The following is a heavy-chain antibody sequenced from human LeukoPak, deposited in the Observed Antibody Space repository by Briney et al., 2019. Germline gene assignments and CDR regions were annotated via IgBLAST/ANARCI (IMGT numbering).Heavy chain of an antibody. D-gene: IGHD6-13*01. CDR3: ARIGAGSSRDY. Sequence: GGSLRLSCAASGSTFSNFAMTWVRQAPGKGLEWVSSIVGSSSTYYADSLKGRFTISRDNAKNSLYLQMNSLRAEDTAVYYCARIGAGSSRDYWGQGTLVTVSS. J-gene: IGHJ4*02. CDR1: GSTFSNFA. CDR2: IVGSSST. V-gene: IGHV3-21*01.